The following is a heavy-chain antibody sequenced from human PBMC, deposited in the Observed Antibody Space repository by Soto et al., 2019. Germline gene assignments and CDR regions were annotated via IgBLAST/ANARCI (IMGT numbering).Heavy chain of an antibody. CDR1: GFSLTTDRVG. V-gene: IGHV2-5*02. CDR3: APAYGGRSLY. D-gene: IGHD1-26*01. Sequence: QITLKESGPTLVKPTQTLTLTCTFSGFSLTTDRVGVGWIRQPPGEALEWLAVIYWDDSKTYRPSLESRLTITKDTSKNQVALTMTNMDSVDTATYYCAPAYGGRSLYWGQGTLVTVSS. CDR2: IYWDDSK. J-gene: IGHJ4*02.